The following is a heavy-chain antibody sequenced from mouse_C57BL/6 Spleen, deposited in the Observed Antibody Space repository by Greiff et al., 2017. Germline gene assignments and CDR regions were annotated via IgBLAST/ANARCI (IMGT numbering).Heavy chain of an antibody. J-gene: IGHJ2*01. D-gene: IGHD1-1*01. V-gene: IGHV1-62-2*01. Sequence: VQLQESGAELVKPGASVKLSCKASGYTFTEYTIPWVKQRSGQGLEWIGWFYPGSGSIKYNEKFKDRATLTADKSSSTVYMELSRLTSEDSAFYFCARHGTTVVGPDYFDYWGQGTTLTVSS. CDR2: FYPGSGSI. CDR3: ARHGTTVVGPDYFDY. CDR1: GYTFTEYT.